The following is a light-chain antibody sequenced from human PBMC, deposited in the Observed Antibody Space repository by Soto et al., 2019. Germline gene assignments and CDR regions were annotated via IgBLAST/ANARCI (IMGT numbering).Light chain of an antibody. CDR2: SDD. CDR3: ASWDDRLTLV. Sequence: QSVLTQPPSASGTPGQRVTISCSGSNSNIGDKAVTWYQQIPGTAPKVVIHSDDQRPSGVPDRFSGSKSGNSASLAISAVQSEDEADYFCASWDDRLTLVFGGGTKLTVL. CDR1: NSNIGDKA. V-gene: IGLV1-44*01. J-gene: IGLJ2*01.